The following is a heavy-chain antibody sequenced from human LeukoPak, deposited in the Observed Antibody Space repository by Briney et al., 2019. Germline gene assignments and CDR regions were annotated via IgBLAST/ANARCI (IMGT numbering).Heavy chain of an antibody. J-gene: IGHJ4*02. D-gene: IGHD1-26*01. CDR3: AREYSGSYSLDY. CDR1: GYTFTGYY. CDR2: INPNSGGT. V-gene: IGHV1-2*02. Sequence: ASVKASCKASGYTFTGYYMPWVRQAPGQGLEWMGWINPNSGGTNYAQKFQGRVTMTRDTSISTAYMELSRLRSDDTAVYYCAREYSGSYSLDYWGQGTLVTVSS.